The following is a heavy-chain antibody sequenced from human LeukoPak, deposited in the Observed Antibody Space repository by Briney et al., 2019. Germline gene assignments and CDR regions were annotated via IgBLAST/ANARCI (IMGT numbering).Heavy chain of an antibody. J-gene: IGHJ5*02. V-gene: IGHV4-59*01. D-gene: IGHD1-26*01. CDR3: ARLGIGFDP. CDR1: GGSISSYY. CDR2: IYYSGST. Sequence: SETLSLTCTASGGSISSYYWSWIRQPPGKGLEWIGYIYYSGSTNYNPSLKSRVTISVDTSKNQFSLKLSSVTAADTAVYYCARLGIGFDPWGQGTLVTVSS.